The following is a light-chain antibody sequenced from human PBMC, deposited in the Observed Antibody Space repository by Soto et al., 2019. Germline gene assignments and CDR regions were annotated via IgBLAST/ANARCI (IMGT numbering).Light chain of an antibody. Sequence: IQLTQSLSSLSASVGDSVTITCRASQGISSFLAWYQQKPGKAPKLLIYAASTLQGGVPSRFSGSGSGTEFTLTITSLQPEDFATYYCQQLNTYPITFGQGTRLEIK. V-gene: IGKV1-9*01. CDR1: QGISSF. CDR3: QQLNTYPIT. CDR2: AAS. J-gene: IGKJ5*01.